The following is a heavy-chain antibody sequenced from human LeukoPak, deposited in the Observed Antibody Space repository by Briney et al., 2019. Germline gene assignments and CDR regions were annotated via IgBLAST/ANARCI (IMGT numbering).Heavy chain of an antibody. V-gene: IGHV3-33*01. CDR2: IWYDGSNK. CDR1: GFTFSSYG. J-gene: IGHJ6*04. CDR3: ARSDYDILTGYYSAYGMDV. D-gene: IGHD3-9*01. Sequence: GRSLRLSCAASGFTFSSYGMHWVRQAPGKGLEGVAVIWYDGSNKYYADSVKGRFTISRDNSKNTLYLQMNSLRAEDTAVYYCARSDYDILTGYYSAYGMDVWGKGTTVTVSS.